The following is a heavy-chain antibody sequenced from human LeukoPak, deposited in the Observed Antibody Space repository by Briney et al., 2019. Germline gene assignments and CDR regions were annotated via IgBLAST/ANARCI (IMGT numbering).Heavy chain of an antibody. J-gene: IGHJ4*02. Sequence: GGSLRLSCAASGFTFSSYAMSWVRQAPGKGLEWVSGISGSGGSTYYADSVKGRFTISRDNSKNTLFLQMNSLRVEDTAVYYCAKDQEAGADYWGQGTLVTVSS. CDR2: ISGSGGST. CDR1: GFTFSSYA. V-gene: IGHV3-23*01. D-gene: IGHD6-19*01. CDR3: AKDQEAGADY.